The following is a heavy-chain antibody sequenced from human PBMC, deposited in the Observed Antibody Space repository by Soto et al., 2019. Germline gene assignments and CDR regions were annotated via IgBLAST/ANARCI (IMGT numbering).Heavy chain of an antibody. CDR2: SFHSGST. J-gene: IGHJ4*02. CDR1: GGSISSINW. D-gene: IGHD5-18*01. V-gene: IGHV4-4*02. CDR3: ARRAMAFDY. Sequence: QVQLQESGPGLVKPSGTLSLTCAVSGGSISSINWWSGVRQPPGKGMEWIGDSFHSGSTNHNPSLNNRATLSVDKSKNQFSLKLSSVTAADTAVYYCARRAMAFDYWGQGTLVTVSS.